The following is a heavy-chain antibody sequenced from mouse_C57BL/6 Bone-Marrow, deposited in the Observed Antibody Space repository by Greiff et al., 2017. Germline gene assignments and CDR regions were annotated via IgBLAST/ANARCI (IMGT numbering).Heavy chain of an antibody. CDR2: IDPSDSYP. Sequence: VQLQQPGAELVMPGASVKLSCKASGYTFTSYWMHWVKQRPGQGLEWIGEIDPSDSYPNYNQKFKGKSTLTVDKSSSTAYMQLSSLTSEDSAVXYCAREKAFGNPYYFDYWGQGTTLTVSS. CDR3: AREKAFGNPYYFDY. CDR1: GYTFTSYW. D-gene: IGHD2-1*01. J-gene: IGHJ2*01. V-gene: IGHV1-69*01.